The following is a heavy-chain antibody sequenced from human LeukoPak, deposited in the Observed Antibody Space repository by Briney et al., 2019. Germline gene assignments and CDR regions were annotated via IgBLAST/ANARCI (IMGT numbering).Heavy chain of an antibody. Sequence: GGSLRLSCAASGFTVSSNYMSWVRQAPGKGLELVSVIYSAGGTFYADSVKGRFTISRDNSKNTLYLEMNSLRAEDTAVYCCARGTVGVGKVDYWGQGTLVTVSS. D-gene: IGHD2-21*01. V-gene: IGHV3-53*01. CDR2: IYSAGGT. J-gene: IGHJ4*02. CDR3: ARGTVGVGKVDY. CDR1: GFTVSSNY.